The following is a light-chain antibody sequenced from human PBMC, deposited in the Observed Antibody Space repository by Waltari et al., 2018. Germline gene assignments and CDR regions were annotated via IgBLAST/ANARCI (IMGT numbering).Light chain of an antibody. Sequence: QSALTQPPSASGSPGQSVTISCTGSSSDVGGYNYVSWYQQHPGTAPKLMLSEVSKRSPWVPDRFAGSKSGNTASLTVSGLQAEDEAVYYCASWDDSHYVFGPGTQVTVL. CDR1: SSDVGGYNY. CDR2: EVS. CDR3: ASWDDSHYV. V-gene: IGLV2-8*01. J-gene: IGLJ1*01.